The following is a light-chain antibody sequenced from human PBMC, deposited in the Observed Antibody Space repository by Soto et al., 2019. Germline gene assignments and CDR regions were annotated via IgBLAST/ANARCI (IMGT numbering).Light chain of an antibody. CDR1: QGISSN. J-gene: IGKJ2*01. CDR2: GAS. V-gene: IGKV3-15*01. Sequence: EIVMTQSPATLSVSPGERATLSCRASQGISSNLAWYQQKPGQAPRLIIYGASTRATGIPARFSGSGSGTEFTLTITSLRSEDFAVYYCQQYHHWPSYSFGQGNKLEI. CDR3: QQYHHWPSYS.